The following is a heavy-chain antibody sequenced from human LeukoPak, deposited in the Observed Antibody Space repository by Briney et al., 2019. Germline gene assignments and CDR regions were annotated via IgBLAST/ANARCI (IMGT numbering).Heavy chain of an antibody. CDR3: ATYSSGNGREFQH. Sequence: GGSLRLSCAASGFTFSNNWMSWVRQAPGKGLEWVANIKQDGGEKYYAGSVKGRFTISRDNANAKNSLYLEMNSLRVEDTAVYYCATYSSGNGREFQHWGQGTLVTVSS. V-gene: IGHV3-7*01. J-gene: IGHJ1*01. CDR2: IKQDGGEK. D-gene: IGHD3-22*01. CDR1: GFTFSNNW.